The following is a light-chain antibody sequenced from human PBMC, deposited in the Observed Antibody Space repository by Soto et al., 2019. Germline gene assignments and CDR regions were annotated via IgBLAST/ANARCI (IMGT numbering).Light chain of an antibody. CDR1: QSITTN. J-gene: IGKJ4*01. Sequence: EKVLTQSPVTLSVSLGERATLSCRASQSITTNLAWYQQKPGQAPRLLIFGASNRATGIPARFSGSGSGTEFSLTISSLQSEDSAIYYCQQYHDWPPLTFGGGTKVEI. V-gene: IGKV3-15*01. CDR2: GAS. CDR3: QQYHDWPPLT.